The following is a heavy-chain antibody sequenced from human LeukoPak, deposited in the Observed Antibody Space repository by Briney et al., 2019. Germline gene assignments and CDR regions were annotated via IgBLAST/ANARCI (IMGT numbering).Heavy chain of an antibody. Sequence: ASVKVSCKASGLTFNTYTINWVRQAPGRGLELLGRIIPVFGIADSTQNFRGRVTISADTAATTAYMELNNLRSEDTAVYYCALEHDCSRFPCTEFWGQGTLVTVSS. J-gene: IGHJ4*02. D-gene: IGHD2-15*01. CDR2: IIPVFGIA. V-gene: IGHV1-69*02. CDR1: GLTFNTYT. CDR3: ALEHDCSRFPCTEF.